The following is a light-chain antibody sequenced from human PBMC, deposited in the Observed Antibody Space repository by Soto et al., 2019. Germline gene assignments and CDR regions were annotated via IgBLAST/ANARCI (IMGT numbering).Light chain of an antibody. J-gene: IGLJ1*01. V-gene: IGLV2-14*01. CDR3: SSYTTRSTLYV. CDR2: EVS. Sequence: QSALTQPASVSGSPGQSITISCTGTSSDVGGYNYVSWYQHHPGKAPKLMIYEVSNRPSRVSNRFSGSKSGNTASLTISGLQAEDEADYYCSSYTTRSTLYVFGTGTKLTVL. CDR1: SSDVGGYNY.